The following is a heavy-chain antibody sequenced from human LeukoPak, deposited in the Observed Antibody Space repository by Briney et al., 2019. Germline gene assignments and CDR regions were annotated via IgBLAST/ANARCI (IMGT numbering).Heavy chain of an antibody. D-gene: IGHD2-2*01. CDR2: FDPEDGET. V-gene: IGHV1-24*01. CDR1: GYTLTELS. J-gene: IGHJ4*02. CDR3: AALSEGGVVVPAAMPFDY. Sequence: ASVKVSCKVSGYTLTELSMHWVRQAPGKGLEWMGGFDPEDGETIYAQKFQGRVTMTEDTSTDTAYMELSSLRSEDTAVYYCAALSEGGVVVPAAMPFDYWGQGTPVTVSS.